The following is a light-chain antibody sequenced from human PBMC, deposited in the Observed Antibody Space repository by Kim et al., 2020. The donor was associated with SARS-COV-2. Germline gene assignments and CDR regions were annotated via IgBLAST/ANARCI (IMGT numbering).Light chain of an antibody. Sequence: QSVLTQPPSASGTPGQRVTISCSGSSSNIGSNYVYWYQQLPGTATKLLIYRNNQRPSGVPDRFSGSKSGTSASLAISGLRSEDEADYYCAAWDDSLSGWLFGGGTQLT. J-gene: IGLJ3*02. V-gene: IGLV1-47*01. CDR2: RNN. CDR3: AAWDDSLSGWL. CDR1: SSNIGSNY.